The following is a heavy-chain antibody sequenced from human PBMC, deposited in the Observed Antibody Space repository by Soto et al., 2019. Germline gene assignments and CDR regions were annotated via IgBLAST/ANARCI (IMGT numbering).Heavy chain of an antibody. V-gene: IGHV1-18*04. D-gene: IGHD2-2*01. CDR1: GYTFTSYS. J-gene: IGHJ4*02. CDR3: ARGGIVVVPAAGSSWDTNFDY. Sequence: QVQLVQSGAEVKKPGASVKVSCKASGYTFTSYSISWVRQAPGQGLEWMGWISAYNGNTNYAQKLQGRVTMTTDTSTSTAYMELRSLRSDDTAVYYCARGGIVVVPAAGSSWDTNFDYWGQGTLVTVSS. CDR2: ISAYNGNT.